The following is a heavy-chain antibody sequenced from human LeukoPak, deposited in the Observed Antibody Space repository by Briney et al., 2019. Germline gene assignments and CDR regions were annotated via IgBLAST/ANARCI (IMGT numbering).Heavy chain of an antibody. CDR3: ARRTYYYDSSGYHVGIYYFDY. D-gene: IGHD3-22*01. V-gene: IGHV5-51*01. CDR2: IYPGDSDT. CDR1: GYSFTSYW. J-gene: IGHJ4*02. Sequence: GESLKISCKGSGYSFTSYWIGWVRQMPGKGLEWMGMIYPGDSDTRYSPSFQGQVTISADKSISTAYLQWSSLKASDTAMYYCARRTYYYDSSGYHVGIYYFDYWGQGTLVTVSS.